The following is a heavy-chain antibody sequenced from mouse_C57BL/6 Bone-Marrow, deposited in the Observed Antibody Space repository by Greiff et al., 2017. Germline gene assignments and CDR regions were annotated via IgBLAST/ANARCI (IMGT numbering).Heavy chain of an antibody. Sequence: EVLLVESGGGLVKPGGSLKLSCAAPGFTFSSYTMSWVRQTPEKRLEWVATISGGGGNTYYPDSVKGRFTISRDNAKNTLYLQMSSVMSEDTALYYCARRGYYGPDLDYWGQGTTLTVSS. V-gene: IGHV5-9*01. D-gene: IGHD1-1*01. J-gene: IGHJ2*01. CDR1: GFTFSSYT. CDR3: ARRGYYGPDLDY. CDR2: ISGGGGNT.